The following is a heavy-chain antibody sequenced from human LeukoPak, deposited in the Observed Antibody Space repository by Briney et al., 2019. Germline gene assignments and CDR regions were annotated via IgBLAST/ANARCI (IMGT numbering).Heavy chain of an antibody. D-gene: IGHD2-15*01. Sequence: GGSLRLSCAASGFTFSSYAMSWVRQAPGKGLEWVSGISGSGSSTYYADSVKGRFTISRDNSKNTLYLQMNRLRAEDTAVYYCAKDTSYYCSGGSCYSVYFQHWGQGTLVTVSS. V-gene: IGHV3-23*01. CDR1: GFTFSSYA. J-gene: IGHJ1*01. CDR2: ISGSGSST. CDR3: AKDTSYYCSGGSCYSVYFQH.